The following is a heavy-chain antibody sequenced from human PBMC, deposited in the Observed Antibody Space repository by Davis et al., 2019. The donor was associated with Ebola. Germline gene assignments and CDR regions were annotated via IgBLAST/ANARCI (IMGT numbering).Heavy chain of an antibody. CDR3: ARRILGDSRGAVDV. CDR1: GFTFNKYG. D-gene: IGHD1-26*01. CDR2: IGGSSDHI. J-gene: IGHJ6*02. V-gene: IGHV3-48*02. Sequence: PGGSLRLSCAASGFTFNKYGMYWFRLAPGKGLEWLSYIGGSSDHINSADSVEGRITISRDNAKQSLSLHMDGLRDDDTAVYYCARRILGDSRGAVDVWGQGTTVTVSS.